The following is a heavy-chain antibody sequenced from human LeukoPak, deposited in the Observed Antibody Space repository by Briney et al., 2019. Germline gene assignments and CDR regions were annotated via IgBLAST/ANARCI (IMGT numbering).Heavy chain of an antibody. J-gene: IGHJ5*02. CDR1: GFTFSSYG. CDR2: IWYDGSNK. V-gene: IGHV3-33*01. CDR3: ARGFGVVVPAAMGWPDWFDP. D-gene: IGHD2-2*01. Sequence: PGGSLRLPCAASGFTFSSYGMHWVRQAPGKGLEWVAVIWYDGSNKYYADSVKGRFTISRDNSKNTLYLQMNSLRAEDTAVYYCARGFGVVVPAAMGWPDWFDPWGQGTLVTVSS.